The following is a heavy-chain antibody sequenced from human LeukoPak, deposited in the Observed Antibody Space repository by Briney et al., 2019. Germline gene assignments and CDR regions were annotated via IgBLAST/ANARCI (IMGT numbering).Heavy chain of an antibody. D-gene: IGHD3-10*01. Sequence: GGSLRLSCAASGFTFSSYAMHWVRQAPGKGLEYVSAISSNGGSTYYANSVKGRFTISRDNSKNTLYLQMGSPRTEDMAVYYCARVKESGAFDYWGQGTLVTVSS. CDR2: ISSNGGST. J-gene: IGHJ4*02. V-gene: IGHV3-64*01. CDR3: ARVKESGAFDY. CDR1: GFTFSSYA.